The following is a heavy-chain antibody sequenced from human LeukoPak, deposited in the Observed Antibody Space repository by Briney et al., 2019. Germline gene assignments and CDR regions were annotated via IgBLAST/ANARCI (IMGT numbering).Heavy chain of an antibody. CDR1: GGSITTNSYY. CDR3: AKDRRRYNWNPYYFDY. Sequence: PSETLSLTCAVSGGSITTNSYYWAWIRLPPGKGLEWIGSTSYSGSTNYNPSLKSRVTISVDTSKNQFSLKLRSVTAADTAVYYCAKDRRRYNWNPYYFDYWGQGALVTVSS. D-gene: IGHD1-20*01. V-gene: IGHV4-39*02. J-gene: IGHJ4*02. CDR2: TSYSGST.